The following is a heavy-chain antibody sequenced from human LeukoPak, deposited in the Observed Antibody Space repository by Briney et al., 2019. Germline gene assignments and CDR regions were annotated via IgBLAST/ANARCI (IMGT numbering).Heavy chain of an antibody. Sequence: GGSLRLSCTASGFTFSRYDMSWVRQAPGKGLEWVSGISDSAGTTYYADSVKGRFSISRDNSKNTLNPQMNSLRAEDTAVYYCAKSYYYGSGDYSLTAFDIWGQGTMVTVSS. J-gene: IGHJ3*02. V-gene: IGHV3-23*01. CDR1: GFTFSRYD. CDR2: ISDSAGTT. D-gene: IGHD3-10*01. CDR3: AKSYYYGSGDYSLTAFDI.